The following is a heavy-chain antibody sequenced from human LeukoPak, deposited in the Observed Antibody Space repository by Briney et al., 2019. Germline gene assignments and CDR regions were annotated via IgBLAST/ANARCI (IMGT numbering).Heavy chain of an antibody. Sequence: ASVKVSCKASGYTFTSYYLHWMRQAPGQGLEWMGIVNPSGGTTNYAQKFQGRVTLTRDTSTSTVYMVLSSLRSEDTAVYYCARDRGGVGATFLGYGMDVWGQGTTVTGSS. CDR1: GYTFTSYY. CDR2: VNPSGGTT. D-gene: IGHD1-26*01. V-gene: IGHV1-46*01. J-gene: IGHJ6*02. CDR3: ARDRGGVGATFLGYGMDV.